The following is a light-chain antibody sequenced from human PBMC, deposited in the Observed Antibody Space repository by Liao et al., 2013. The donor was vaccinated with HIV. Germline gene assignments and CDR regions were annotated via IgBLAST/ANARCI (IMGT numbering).Light chain of an antibody. J-gene: IGLJ2*01. CDR1: KLENKY. CDR2: EDS. Sequence: SYELTQPPSVSVSPGQTASITCSGNKLENKYVCWLQQRPGQAPILVIYEDSKRPSGIPERFSGSHSGNTATLTISRVEAGDEADYYCQVWDSSSDHQGVVFGGGTKLTVL. V-gene: IGLV3-1*01. CDR3: QVWDSSSDHQGVV.